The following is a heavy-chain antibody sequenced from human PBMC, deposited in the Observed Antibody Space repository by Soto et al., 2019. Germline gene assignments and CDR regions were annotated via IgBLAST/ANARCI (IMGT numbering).Heavy chain of an antibody. V-gene: IGHV3-21*01. CDR1: DFTFSRYS. CDR2: ISSTTNYI. J-gene: IGHJ4*02. CDR3: ARESEDLTSNFDY. Sequence: EVQLVESGGGLVRPGGSLRLSCAASDFTFSRYSMNWVRQAPGKGLEWVSSISSTTNYIYYADSMKGRFTVSRDNAKNSVYLDMNSLSAEDTAVYYCARESEDLTSNFDYWGQGTLVTVSS.